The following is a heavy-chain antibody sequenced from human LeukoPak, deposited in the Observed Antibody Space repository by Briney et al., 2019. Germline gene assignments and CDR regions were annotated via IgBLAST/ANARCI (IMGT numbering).Heavy chain of an antibody. Sequence: GGSLRLSCAASGFTFSDHYMSWLRQAPGKGLEWLSYISSSGSPIYYADSVKGRFTITRDSAKNSLYLQMNSLRAEDTAVYYCARAIFGPDYWGQGTLVNVSS. V-gene: IGHV3-11*01. D-gene: IGHD3-3*01. CDR1: GFTFSDHY. CDR2: ISSSGSPI. J-gene: IGHJ4*02. CDR3: ARAIFGPDY.